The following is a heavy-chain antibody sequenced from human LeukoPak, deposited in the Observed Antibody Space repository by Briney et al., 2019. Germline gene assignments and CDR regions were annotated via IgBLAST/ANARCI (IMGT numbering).Heavy chain of an antibody. CDR2: ISSSGSTI. D-gene: IGHD3-10*01. J-gene: IGHJ4*02. V-gene: IGHV3-48*03. CDR1: GFTFSSYE. CDR3: ARDPLPLLWFGELQPPGADY. Sequence: GGSLRLSCAASGFTFSSYEMNWGRQAPGKGLEWVSYISSSGSTIYYADSVKGRFTISRDNAKNSLYLQMNSLRAEDTAVYYCARDPLPLLWFGELQPPGADYGGQGTLVTVAS.